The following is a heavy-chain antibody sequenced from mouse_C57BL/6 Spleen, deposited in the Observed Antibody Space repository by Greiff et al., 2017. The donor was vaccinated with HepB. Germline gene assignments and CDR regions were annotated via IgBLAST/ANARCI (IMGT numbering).Heavy chain of an antibody. CDR1: GYAFSSYW. D-gene: IGHD1-1*01. CDR3: AREILRYWYFDV. CDR2: IYPGDGVT. Sequence: VQLQQSGAELVKPGASVKISCKASGYAFSSYWMNWVKQRPGKGLEWIGQIYPGDGVTYYNRKFKGQATLTAAKSSSTAYMQLSSLPSEDSAVYFCAREILRYWYFDVWGTGTTVTVSS. J-gene: IGHJ1*03. V-gene: IGHV1-80*01.